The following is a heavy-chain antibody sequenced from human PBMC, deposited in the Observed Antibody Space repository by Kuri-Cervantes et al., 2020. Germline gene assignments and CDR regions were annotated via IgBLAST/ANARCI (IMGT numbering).Heavy chain of an antibody. D-gene: IGHD3-22*01. Sequence: SGPTLVKPTQTLTLTCTFAWFSLSTSGMCVSWVRQPPGKALEWLALIDWDDDKYYSTSLKTRLTISKDTSKNQVVLTMTNMDPVDTATYYCAHRHYYYDSSGYHNWFDPWGQGTLVTVSS. CDR3: AHRHYYYDSSGYHNWFDP. V-gene: IGHV2-70*12. J-gene: IGHJ5*02. CDR2: IDWDDDK. CDR1: WFSLSTSGMC.